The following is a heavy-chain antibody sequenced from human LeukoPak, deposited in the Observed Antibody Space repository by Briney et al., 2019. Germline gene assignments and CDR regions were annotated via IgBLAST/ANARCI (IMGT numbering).Heavy chain of an antibody. CDR3: ARDLGYKDYVSAFDI. J-gene: IGHJ3*02. D-gene: IGHD5-24*01. V-gene: IGHV3-20*04. Sequence: PGGSLRLSCAPSAFTFDDYGMTWVRQAPGKGLEWVSGINWNGGSTGYAVSVKGRFTISRDSAKNSLYLQMNSLRAEDTALYYCARDLGYKDYVSAFDIWGQGTMVTVSS. CDR2: INWNGGST. CDR1: AFTFDDYG.